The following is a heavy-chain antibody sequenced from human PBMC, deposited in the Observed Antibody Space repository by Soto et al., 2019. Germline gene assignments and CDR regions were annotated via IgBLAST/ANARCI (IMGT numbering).Heavy chain of an antibody. V-gene: IGHV3-48*03. CDR2: ISEGGTTT. J-gene: IGHJ4*02. CDR3: VRDARGGGLLLWDC. Sequence: VQLVESGGGLAQSGGSLRLSCAASGFMFNDYEMNWVRQAPGKGLEWVSYISEGGTTTHYTDSVKARFTISRDNAKESLYLQLNSLTPEDTATYFCVRDARGGGLLLWDCWGQGVVVSVSS. CDR1: GFMFNDYE. D-gene: IGHD3-16*01.